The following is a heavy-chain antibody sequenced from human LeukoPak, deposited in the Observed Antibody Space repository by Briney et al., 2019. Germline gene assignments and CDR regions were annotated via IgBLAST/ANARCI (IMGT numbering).Heavy chain of an antibody. D-gene: IGHD6-13*01. J-gene: IGHJ5*02. CDR1: GGSISGSSYY. V-gene: IGHV4-39*07. Sequence: PSETLSLTCTVSGGSISGSSYYWDWIRQPPGKGLEWIGSNYYTGSTYYNPSLKSRVTVSVDTSKNQFSLKLSSVTAADTAKYYCATDKGPYSGSWYPNWFDPWGQGTLVTVSS. CDR3: ATDKGPYSGSWYPNWFDP. CDR2: NYYTGST.